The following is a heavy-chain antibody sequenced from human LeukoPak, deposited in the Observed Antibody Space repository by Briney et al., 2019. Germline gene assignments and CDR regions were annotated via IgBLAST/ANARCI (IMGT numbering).Heavy chain of an antibody. CDR2: IYYSGST. CDR3: ARRPLYDSSGYYYSYAFDI. V-gene: IGHV4-39*01. J-gene: IGHJ3*02. D-gene: IGHD3-22*01. CDR1: GGSISSSSYY. Sequence: SETLSLTCTVSGGSISSSSYYWGWIRQPPGKGLEWIGSIYYSGSTYYNPSLKSRVTIAVDTSKNQFSLKLSSVTAADTAVYYCARRPLYDSSGYYYSYAFDIWGQGTMVTVSS.